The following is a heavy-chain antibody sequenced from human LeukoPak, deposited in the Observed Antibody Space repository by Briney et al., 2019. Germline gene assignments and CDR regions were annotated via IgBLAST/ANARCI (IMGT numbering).Heavy chain of an antibody. V-gene: IGHV4-59*01. CDR1: GDSITYNS. J-gene: IGHJ5*02. CDR2: IYHTGAN. D-gene: IGHD2-15*01. Sequence: SETLSLTCPVSGDSITYNSWGSLRQTPRRRLQWIACIYHTGANGINPSLNGRFAVSMDTSENQISLKLSTATAADTALYYCARVYCSADVCWSTAGFDLWGQGTPVTVSS. CDR3: ARVYCSADVCWSTAGFDL.